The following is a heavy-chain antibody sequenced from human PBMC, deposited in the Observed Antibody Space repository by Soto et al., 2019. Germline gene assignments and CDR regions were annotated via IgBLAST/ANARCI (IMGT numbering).Heavy chain of an antibody. J-gene: IGHJ5*02. D-gene: IGHD2-2*03. CDR3: TTDVDIVLVPAAIDWFDP. Sequence: GGSLRLSCAASGFTFSNAWMNWVRQAPGKGLEWVGRIKSKTDGGTTDYAAPVKGRFTISRDDSKNTLYLQMNSLKTEDTAVYYCTTDVDIVLVPAAIDWFDPWGQGTLVTVSS. CDR2: IKSKTDGGTT. CDR1: GFTFSNAW. V-gene: IGHV3-15*07.